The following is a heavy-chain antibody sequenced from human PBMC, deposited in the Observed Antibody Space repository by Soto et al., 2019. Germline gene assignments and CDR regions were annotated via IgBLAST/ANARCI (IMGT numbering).Heavy chain of an antibody. D-gene: IGHD2-2*01. CDR2: IYTAGGT. J-gene: IGHJ5*02. V-gene: IGHV3-53*01. CDR3: ARTLPVDKGGFGP. Sequence: GGSLRLSCAASGFTVSNTHMTWVRQPPGKGLECVSVIYTAGGTNYADSVKGRFIISRDNSKNTLYLQMNSLRAEDTAVYYCARTLPVDKGGFGPWGHGNLVTVS. CDR1: GFTVSNTH.